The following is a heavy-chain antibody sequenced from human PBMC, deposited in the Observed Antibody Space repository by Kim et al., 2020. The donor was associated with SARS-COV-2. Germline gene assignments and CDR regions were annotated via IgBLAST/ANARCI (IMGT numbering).Heavy chain of an antibody. CDR1: GGSLTGSY. Sequence: SETLSLTCTISGGSLTGSYWNWIRQPPGKGLEWIGNIHYSGKTMSNPSLQRRVTTSVDTSKNQFSLTLRSGTAADTAVYYCARDPEYDTSAYFDYWGQG. V-gene: IGHV4-59*01. CDR3: ARDPEYDTSAYFDY. D-gene: IGHD3-9*01. J-gene: IGHJ4*02. CDR2: IHYSGKT.